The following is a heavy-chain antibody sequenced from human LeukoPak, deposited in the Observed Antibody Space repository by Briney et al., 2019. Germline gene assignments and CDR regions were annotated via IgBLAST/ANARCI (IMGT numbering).Heavy chain of an antibody. J-gene: IGHJ6*02. CDR3: AREGIVATFYYYYGMDV. CDR2: ISSSGSTI. D-gene: IGHD5-12*01. Sequence: GGSLRLSCAASGFTSSDYYMSWIRQAPGKGLEWVSYISSSGSTIYYADSVKGRFTISRDSAKNSLYLQMNSLRAEDTAVYYCAREGIVATFYYYYGMDVWGQGTTVTVSS. V-gene: IGHV3-11*01. CDR1: GFTSSDYY.